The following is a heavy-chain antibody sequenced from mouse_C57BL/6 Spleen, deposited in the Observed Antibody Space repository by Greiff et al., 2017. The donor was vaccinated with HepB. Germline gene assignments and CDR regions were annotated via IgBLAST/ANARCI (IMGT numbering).Heavy chain of an antibody. D-gene: IGHD2-4*01. CDR2: IDPSDSYT. CDR1: GYTFTSYW. CDR3: ARRRYDYDDY. J-gene: IGHJ2*01. Sequence: QVQLKQPGAELVMPGASVKLSCKASGYTFTSYWMHWVKQRPGQGLEWIGEIDPSDSYTNYNQKFKGKSTLTVDKSSSTAYMQLSSLTSEDSAVYYCARRRYDYDDYWGQGTTLTVSS. V-gene: IGHV1-69*01.